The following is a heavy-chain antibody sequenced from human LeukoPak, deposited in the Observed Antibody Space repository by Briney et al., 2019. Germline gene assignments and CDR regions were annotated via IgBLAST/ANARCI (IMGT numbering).Heavy chain of an antibody. J-gene: IGHJ4*02. CDR1: GFTFSSYG. CDR3: AKTLYGGNSDFDY. Sequence: PGRSLRLSCAASGFTFSSYGMHWVRQAPGKGLEWVAVISYDGSNKYYADSVKGRFTISRDNSKNTLYLQMNSLRAEDTAVYYCAKTLYGGNSDFDYWGQGTLVTVSS. V-gene: IGHV3-30*18. CDR2: ISYDGSNK. D-gene: IGHD4-23*01.